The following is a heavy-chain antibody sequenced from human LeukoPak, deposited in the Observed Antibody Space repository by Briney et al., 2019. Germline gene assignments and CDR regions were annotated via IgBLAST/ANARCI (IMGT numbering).Heavy chain of an antibody. V-gene: IGHV3-43D*03. J-gene: IGHJ6*03. D-gene: IGHD4-11*01. CDR3: AKDAPYFLYSNYAGHYMDV. CDR1: GFTFDDYA. CDR2: ISWDGGST. Sequence: GGSQRLSCAASGFTFDDYAMHWVRQAPGKGLEWVSLISWDGGSTYYADSVKGRFTISRDNSKNSLYLQMNSLRAEDTALYYCAKDAPYFLYSNYAGHYMDVWGKGTTVTVSS.